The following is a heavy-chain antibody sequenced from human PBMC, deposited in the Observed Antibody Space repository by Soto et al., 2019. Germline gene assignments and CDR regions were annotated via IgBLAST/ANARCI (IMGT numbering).Heavy chain of an antibody. CDR3: ARIGWGGDS. D-gene: IGHD7-27*01. J-gene: IGHJ4*02. CDR1: GGSVRAGSYH. CDR2: IPNNGSP. Sequence: SETLSLTCSVSGGSVRAGSYHWSWIRQPPGKGLEWIGFIPNNGSPDYNPSLKSRVVVSIDRSKNQFSLKVNSVTAADTAVYFCARIGWGGDSWGQGTLVTVSS. V-gene: IGHV4-61*01.